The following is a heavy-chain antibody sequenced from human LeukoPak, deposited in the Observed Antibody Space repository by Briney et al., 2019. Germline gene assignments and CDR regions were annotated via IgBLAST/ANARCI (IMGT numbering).Heavy chain of an antibody. J-gene: IGHJ6*03. CDR3: AKERRITIFGVVIRYYYMDV. CDR2: ISYDGSNK. CDR1: GFTFSSYG. D-gene: IGHD3-3*01. V-gene: IGHV3-30*18. Sequence: GGSLRLSCAASGFTFSSYGMHWVRQAPGKGLEWVAVISYDGSNKYYADSVKGRFTISRDNSKNTLYLQMNSLRAEDTAVYYCAKERRITIFGVVIRYYYMDVWGKGTTVTVSS.